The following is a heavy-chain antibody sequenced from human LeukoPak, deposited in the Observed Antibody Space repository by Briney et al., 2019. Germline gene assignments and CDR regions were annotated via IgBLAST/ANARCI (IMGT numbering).Heavy chain of an antibody. CDR1: GFTLSSYS. J-gene: IGHJ4*01. CDR2: IDSDTYGNTI. Sequence: GGSLRLSCAASGFTLSSYSMNWVRQAPGKGLEWISYIDSDTYGNTIYYPHTVKGRFTISRDNAKNSLYLQMDSLRDEDTAVYYCARGAGRWLQPARKSRPQDYCGQGTLVTV. V-gene: IGHV3-48*02. D-gene: IGHD5-24*01. CDR3: ARGAGRWLQPARKSRPQDY.